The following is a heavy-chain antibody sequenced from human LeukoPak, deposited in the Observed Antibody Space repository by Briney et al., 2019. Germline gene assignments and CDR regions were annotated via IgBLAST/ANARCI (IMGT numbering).Heavy chain of an antibody. CDR1: GGSFSGYY. CDR2: INHSGST. CDR3: ARGPDSSGYYSLKRYYYYMDV. V-gene: IGHV4-34*01. J-gene: IGHJ6*03. D-gene: IGHD3-22*01. Sequence: SETLSLTCAVYGGSFSGYYWSWIRQPPGKGLEWIGEINHSGSTNYNPSLKSRVTISVDTSKNQFSLKPSSVTAADTAVYYCARGPDSSGYYSLKRYYYYMDVWGKGTTVTVSS.